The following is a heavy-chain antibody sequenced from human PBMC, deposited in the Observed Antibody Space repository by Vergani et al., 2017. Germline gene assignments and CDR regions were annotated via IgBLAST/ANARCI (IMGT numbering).Heavy chain of an antibody. CDR2: INHSGST. CDR3: ARGLMKTDIDYDSSGYFWFDP. V-gene: IGHV4-34*01. D-gene: IGHD3-22*01. CDR1: GGSFSGYY. Sequence: QVQLQQWGAGLLKPSETLSLTCAVYGGSFSGYYWSWIRQPPGKGLEWIGEINHSGSTNYNPSIKSRVTISVDTSKNQFSLKLSSVTAADTAVYYCARGLMKTDIDYDSSGYFWFDPWGQGTLVTVSS. J-gene: IGHJ5*02.